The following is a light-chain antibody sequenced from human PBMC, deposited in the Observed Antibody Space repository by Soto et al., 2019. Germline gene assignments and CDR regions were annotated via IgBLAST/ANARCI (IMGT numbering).Light chain of an antibody. Sequence: QSVLTQPPSASGTPGQRVIISCSGSSSNIGPNYVYWYQQLPGTAPKLLIQKNNQRPSGVPDRFSSSKSGTSASLAISGLRSEDEADYYCAAWDDSLSGLYVFGTGTKVTVL. J-gene: IGLJ1*01. CDR2: KNN. CDR3: AAWDDSLSGLYV. CDR1: SSNIGPNY. V-gene: IGLV1-47*01.